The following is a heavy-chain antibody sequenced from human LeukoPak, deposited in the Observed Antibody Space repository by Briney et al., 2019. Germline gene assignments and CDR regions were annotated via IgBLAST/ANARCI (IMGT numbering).Heavy chain of an antibody. CDR2: ISPNGGDS. Sequence: ASVKVSCKASEHTFSGYYIQWVRQAPGQGLEWLGWISPNGGDSDYAQKFQGRVTMTRDTSISTAYMELRTLRSDDTAVYYCARGKKIIARPNYFFFMDVWGKGTTVTVSS. D-gene: IGHD6-6*01. CDR1: EHTFSGYY. V-gene: IGHV1-2*02. CDR3: ARGKKIIARPNYFFFMDV. J-gene: IGHJ6*03.